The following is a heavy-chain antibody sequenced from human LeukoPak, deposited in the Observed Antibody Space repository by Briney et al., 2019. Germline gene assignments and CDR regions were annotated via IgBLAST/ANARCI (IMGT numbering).Heavy chain of an antibody. CDR1: GFTFSSYA. CDR3: ARDQSQLDPNPQLWYYYGMDV. CDR2: ISYDGSNK. J-gene: IGHJ6*02. D-gene: IGHD1-1*01. V-gene: IGHV3-30-3*01. Sequence: GGSLRLSCAASGFTFSSYAMHWVRQAPGKGLEWVAVISYDGSNKYYADSVKGRFTISRDNSKNTLYLQMNSLRAEDTAVYYCARDQSQLDPNPQLWYYYGMDVWGQGTTVTVSS.